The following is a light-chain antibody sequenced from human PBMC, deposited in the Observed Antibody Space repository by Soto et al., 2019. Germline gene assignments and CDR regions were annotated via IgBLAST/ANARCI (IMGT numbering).Light chain of an antibody. CDR1: QSVSSY. CDR3: QQYGDSPWT. J-gene: IGKJ1*01. V-gene: IGKV3-20*01. Sequence: EIVMTQSPATLSVSPGERATLSCRASQSVSSYLAWYQQKPGQAPRLLIYSTSIRATGIPDRFSGSGSGRDFTLTISRLEPEDFTVYHCQQYGDSPWTFGQGTKVDI. CDR2: STS.